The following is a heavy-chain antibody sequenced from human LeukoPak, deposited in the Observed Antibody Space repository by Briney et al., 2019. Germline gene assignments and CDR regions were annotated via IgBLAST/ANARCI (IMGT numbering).Heavy chain of an antibody. CDR3: ARSSPFYVDIAASVDY. CDR2: ISSSSSTI. D-gene: IGHD5-12*01. J-gene: IGHJ4*02. Sequence: PGGSLRLSCAASAFSLSAYNMNWVRQAPGKGLEWVSYISSSSSTIYYADSVKGRFTISRDNAENSLYLQMNSLRAEDTAVYYCARSSPFYVDIAASVDYWGQGTLVTVSS. CDR1: AFSLSAYN. V-gene: IGHV3-48*04.